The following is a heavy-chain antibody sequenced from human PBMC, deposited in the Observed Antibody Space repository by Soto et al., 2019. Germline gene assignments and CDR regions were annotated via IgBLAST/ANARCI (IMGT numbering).Heavy chain of an antibody. CDR2: IIPIFGTA. D-gene: IGHD4-17*01. V-gene: IGHV1-69*06. CDR3: ARDIRDNWFDP. Sequence: GASVKVSCKASGGTFSSYAISWVRQAPGQGLEWMGGIIPIFGTANYAQKFQGRATITADKSTSTAYMELSSLRSEDTAVYYCARDIRDNWFDPWGQGTLVTVSS. J-gene: IGHJ5*02. CDR1: GGTFSSYA.